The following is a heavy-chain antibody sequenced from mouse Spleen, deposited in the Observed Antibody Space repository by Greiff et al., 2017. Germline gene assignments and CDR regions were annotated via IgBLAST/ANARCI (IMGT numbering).Heavy chain of an antibody. CDR1: GYSFTGYF. V-gene: IGHV1-20*02. CDR3: ARSGSYYGNYDWFAY. CDR2: INPYNGDT. D-gene: IGHD2-10*01. J-gene: IGHJ3*01. Sequence: EVQLQESGPELVKPGASVKISCKASGYSFTGYFMNWVMQSHGKSLEWIGRINPYNGDTFYNQKFKGKATLTVDKSSSTAHMELRSLASEDSAVYYCARSGSYYGNYDWFAYWGQGTLVTVSA.